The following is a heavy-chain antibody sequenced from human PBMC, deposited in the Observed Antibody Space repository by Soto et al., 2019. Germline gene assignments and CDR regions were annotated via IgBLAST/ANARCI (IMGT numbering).Heavy chain of an antibody. CDR3: ARGSISWNPPDLYGMDV. Sequence: GGSLRLSCAASGFTFSSYAMHWFRQAPGKGLEWVAVISYDGSNKYYADSVKGQFTISRDNSKNTLYLQMNSLRAEDTAVYYCARGSISWNPPDLYGMDVWGQGTTVTVSS. CDR1: GFTFSSYA. V-gene: IGHV3-30-3*01. CDR2: ISYDGSNK. D-gene: IGHD6-13*01. J-gene: IGHJ6*02.